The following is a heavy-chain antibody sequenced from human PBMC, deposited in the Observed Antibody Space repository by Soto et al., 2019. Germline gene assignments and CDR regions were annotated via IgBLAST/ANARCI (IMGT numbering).Heavy chain of an antibody. CDR3: AKFGYCNSTSCYTSLDY. Sequence: VSLRLSCAASGFTFSSYAMSWVRQAPGKVLEWVSSISGSGVSTYYAASVKGRFAISRDNSKNTLYLQMNSLRAEDTAVYYCAKFGYCNSTSCYTSLDYWGQGTLVTVSS. CDR2: ISGSGVST. CDR1: GFTFSSYA. J-gene: IGHJ4*02. V-gene: IGHV3-23*01. D-gene: IGHD2-2*02.